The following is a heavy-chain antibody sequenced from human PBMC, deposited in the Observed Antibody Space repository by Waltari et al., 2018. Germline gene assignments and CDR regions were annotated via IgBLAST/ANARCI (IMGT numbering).Heavy chain of an antibody. CDR3: ARDRGRGLYLDS. V-gene: IGHV4-4*03. D-gene: IGHD2-15*01. CDR1: GDSMISHYC. CDR2: VDRSGRT. J-gene: IGHJ4*02. Sequence: QLQLQESVPGLVTPPGTLSLLCVVSGDSMISHYCWSWVRQSPGKGLEWIGQVDRSGRTNYNPSFASRVIMSLDTSINHFSLNILSATAADTATYYCARDRGRGLYLDSLGRGTLVSVSP.